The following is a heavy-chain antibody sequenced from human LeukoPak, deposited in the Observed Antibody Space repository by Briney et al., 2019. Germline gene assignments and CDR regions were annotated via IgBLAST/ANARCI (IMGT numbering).Heavy chain of an antibody. Sequence: GASVNVSCKASVYTFTSYAMHWVRQAPGQRLEWMGWINAGNGNTKYSQKFQGRVTITRDTSASTAYMELSSLRSEDTAVYYCARELSSGWYGDYWGQGTLVTVSS. D-gene: IGHD6-19*01. J-gene: IGHJ4*02. CDR1: VYTFTSYA. V-gene: IGHV1-3*01. CDR3: ARELSSGWYGDY. CDR2: INAGNGNT.